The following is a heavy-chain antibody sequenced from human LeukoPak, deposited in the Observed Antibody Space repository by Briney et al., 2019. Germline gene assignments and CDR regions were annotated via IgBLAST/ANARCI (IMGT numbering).Heavy chain of an antibody. CDR2: VDVHGQGT. CDR1: GFTFSSYW. D-gene: IGHD2/OR15-2a*01. J-gene: IGHJ5*02. V-gene: IGHV3-74*01. Sequence: GGSLRLSCAASGFTFSSYWMHGVRQAPGKGPVWVSRVDVHGQGTAYADSVKGRFTISRDNAKNTLSLQMNSLSAEDTAVYYCARSNYDSTTFYYHLDLWGQGTLVTVSS. CDR3: ARSNYDSTTFYYHLDL.